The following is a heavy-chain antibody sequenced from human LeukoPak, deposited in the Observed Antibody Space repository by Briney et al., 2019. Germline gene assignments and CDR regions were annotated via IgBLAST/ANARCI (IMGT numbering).Heavy chain of an antibody. Sequence: PGGSLRLSCAAAGFSFSSHAISWVRQAPGKGLEWVSTVSGSGYRTYYTDSVKGRFTISRDNSKNTLNLQMNSLRAEDTAVYYCAKRSSGQDGYFDCWGQGTLVTVSS. V-gene: IGHV3-23*01. CDR2: VSGSGYRT. J-gene: IGHJ4*02. D-gene: IGHD3-10*01. CDR3: AKRSSGQDGYFDC. CDR1: GFSFSSHA.